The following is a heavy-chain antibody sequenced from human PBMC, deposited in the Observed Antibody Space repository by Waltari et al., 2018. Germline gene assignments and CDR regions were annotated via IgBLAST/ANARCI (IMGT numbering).Heavy chain of an antibody. CDR3: ATGSSGWADAFDI. Sequence: VQLVESGGGLVQPGGSLRLSCAASGFTFSSYAMSWVRPAPGQGLEWMGGVDPEDGETIYAQKFQGRVTMTEDTSTDTAYMELSSLRSDDTALYYCATGSSGWADAFDIWGQGTMVTVSS. CDR1: GFTFSSYA. V-gene: IGHV1-24*01. D-gene: IGHD6-19*01. J-gene: IGHJ3*02. CDR2: VDPEDGET.